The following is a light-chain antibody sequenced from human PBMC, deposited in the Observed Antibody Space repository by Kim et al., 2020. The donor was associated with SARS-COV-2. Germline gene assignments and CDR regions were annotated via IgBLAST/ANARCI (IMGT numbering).Light chain of an antibody. J-gene: IGLJ2*01. Sequence: SYELTQPPSVSVAPGKTARITCGGNNIGSKSVHWYQQKPGQAPVLVIYYDSDRPSGIPERFSGSNSLNTATLTISRVEAGDEADYYCQVWDSSSDHPVFGGGTQLTVL. V-gene: IGLV3-21*04. CDR2: YDS. CDR1: NIGSKS. CDR3: QVWDSSSDHPV.